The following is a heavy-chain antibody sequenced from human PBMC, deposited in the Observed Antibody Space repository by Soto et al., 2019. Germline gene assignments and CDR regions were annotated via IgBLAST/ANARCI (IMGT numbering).Heavy chain of an antibody. V-gene: IGHV4-4*07. Sequence: SETLSLTCTVSGGSISDYYWSWIRQPAGKGLEWIGRVYAAGNTNYNPSLTGRVTMSIDTSKKQFSLRMTSLTAADTAVYFCARVFDYWSGFYVYWGQGTLVTVSS. CDR2: VYAAGNT. J-gene: IGHJ4*02. D-gene: IGHD3-3*01. CDR1: GGSISDYY. CDR3: ARVFDYWSGFYVY.